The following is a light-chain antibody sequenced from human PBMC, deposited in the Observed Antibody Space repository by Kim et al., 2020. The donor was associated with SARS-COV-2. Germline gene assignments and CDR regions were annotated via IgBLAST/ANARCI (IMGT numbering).Light chain of an antibody. J-gene: IGKJ1*01. CDR1: QSVSNK. CDR3: QQYNDWPQT. CDR2: AAS. Sequence: VSPGERATLSCRASQSVSNKLAWYQQKPGQAPRLLIYAASTRATDIPTRFSGSGSGTEFTLTISSLQSEDFAVYYCQQYNDWPQTFGQGTKVDIK. V-gene: IGKV3-15*01.